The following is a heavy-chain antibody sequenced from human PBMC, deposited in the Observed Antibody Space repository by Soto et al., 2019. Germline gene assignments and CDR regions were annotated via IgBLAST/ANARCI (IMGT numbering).Heavy chain of an antibody. J-gene: IGHJ4*02. V-gene: IGHV4-4*02. D-gene: IGHD6-13*01. Sequence: QVQLQESGPGLVKPSGTLSLTCAVSGGSISSSNWWSWVRQPPGKGLEWIGEIYHSGSTNYNPSLKSRVPISVDKPKNQCSLKLSTVTAADRAVYYCTRDRRSSSYFDCWGQGPLVTVSS. CDR3: TRDRRSSSYFDC. CDR2: IYHSGST. CDR1: GGSISSSNW.